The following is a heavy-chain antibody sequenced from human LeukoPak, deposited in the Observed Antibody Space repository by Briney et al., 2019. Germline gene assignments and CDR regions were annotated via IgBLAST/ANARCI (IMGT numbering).Heavy chain of an antibody. J-gene: IGHJ4*02. V-gene: IGHV4-59*13. Sequence: PSETLSLTCTVSGGSISSYYWSWIRQPPRKGLEWIGYIYNSGSTYYNPSLKSRVTISVDTSKNQFSLKLSSVTAADTAVYYCARDNIVETTGVDYWGQGTLVTVSS. CDR1: GGSISSYY. CDR2: IYNSGST. CDR3: ARDNIVETTGVDY. D-gene: IGHD1-26*01.